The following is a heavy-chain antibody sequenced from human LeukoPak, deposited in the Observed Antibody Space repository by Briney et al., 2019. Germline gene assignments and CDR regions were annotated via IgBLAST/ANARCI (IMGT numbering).Heavy chain of an antibody. J-gene: IGHJ4*02. V-gene: IGHV1-69*13. CDR3: ARDSPLMATSPNPFDY. CDR2: VIPIFGTA. Sequence: GASVKVSCKAPGGTFSSYAISWVRQAPGQGLEWMGGVIPIFGTANYAQKFQGRVTITAGESTSTAYMELSSLRSEDTAVYYCARDSPLMATSPNPFDYWGQGTLVTVSS. CDR1: GGTFSSYA. D-gene: IGHD5-24*01.